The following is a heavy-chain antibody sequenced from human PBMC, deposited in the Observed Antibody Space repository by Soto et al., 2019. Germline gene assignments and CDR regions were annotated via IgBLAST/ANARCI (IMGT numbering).Heavy chain of an antibody. CDR3: AKSSGSSGLSDYFAY. CDR2: ISGSGGNT. CDR1: GFTFSTYA. Sequence: SGGSLRLSCAASGFTFSTYAMSWVRQAPGRGLGWVSSISGSGGNTYYANSVKGRFTISRDNSKNTLYLQMDSLRAEDTAVYYCAKSSGSSGLSDYFAYWGQGTLVTVSS. J-gene: IGHJ4*02. D-gene: IGHD1-26*01. V-gene: IGHV3-23*01.